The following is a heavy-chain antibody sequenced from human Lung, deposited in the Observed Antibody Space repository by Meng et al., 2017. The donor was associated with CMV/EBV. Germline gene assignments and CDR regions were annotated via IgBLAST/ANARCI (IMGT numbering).Heavy chain of an antibody. CDR1: GVSISSSNW. D-gene: IGHD6-19*01. V-gene: IGHV4-4*02. CDR2: IYHSGST. Sequence: QGQLQDSAPGLVEPSGTLSLTCSCSGVSISSSNWWSWVRQPPGKGLEWIGEIYHSGSTNYNPSLKRRVTISVDKSKNQFSLKLSSVTAADTAVYYCASFPPPGKQWLVTDYWGQGTLVTVSS. J-gene: IGHJ4*02. CDR3: ASFPPPGKQWLVTDY.